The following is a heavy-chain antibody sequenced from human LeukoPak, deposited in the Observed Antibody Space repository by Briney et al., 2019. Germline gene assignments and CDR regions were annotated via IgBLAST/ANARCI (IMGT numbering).Heavy chain of an antibody. J-gene: IGHJ4*02. CDR3: ARDRAAAGYFDY. Sequence: SETLSLTCTVSGGSISSYYWSWIRQPPGKGPEWIGYIYYSGSTNYNPSLKSRVTISVDTSKNQFSLKLSSVTAADTAVYYCARDRAAAGYFDYWGQGTLVTVSS. CDR1: GGSISSYY. D-gene: IGHD6-13*01. CDR2: IYYSGST. V-gene: IGHV4-59*01.